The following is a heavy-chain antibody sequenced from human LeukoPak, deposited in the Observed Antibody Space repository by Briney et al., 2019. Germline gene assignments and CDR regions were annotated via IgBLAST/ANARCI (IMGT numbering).Heavy chain of an antibody. CDR1: GFTFSSYA. J-gene: IGHJ4*02. CDR3: AKVPEIQLWFFDY. CDR2: ISGSGGST. D-gene: IGHD5-18*01. V-gene: IGHV3-23*01. Sequence: GGSLRLTCAASGFTFSSYAMSWVRQAPGKGLEWVSAISGSGGSTYYADSVKGRFTISRDNSKNTLYLQMNSLRAEDTAVYYCAKVPEIQLWFFDYWGQGALVTVSS.